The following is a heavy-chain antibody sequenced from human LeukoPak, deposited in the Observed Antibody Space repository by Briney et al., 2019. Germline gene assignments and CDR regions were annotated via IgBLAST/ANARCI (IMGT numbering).Heavy chain of an antibody. V-gene: IGHV3-7*03. CDR2: INQDGGEK. J-gene: IGHJ4*02. CDR1: GFTFSSYW. CDR3: AKAPANYVDTAMGTFDY. D-gene: IGHD5-18*01. Sequence: GGSLRLSCAASGFTFSSYWMSWVRQAPGKGLEWVANINQDGGEKFYVDSVKGRFTISRDNSKNTLYLQMNSLRAEDTAVYYCAKAPANYVDTAMGTFDYWGQGTLVTVSS.